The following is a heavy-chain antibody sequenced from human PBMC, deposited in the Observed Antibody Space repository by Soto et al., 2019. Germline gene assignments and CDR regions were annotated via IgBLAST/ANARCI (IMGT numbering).Heavy chain of an antibody. J-gene: IGHJ5*02. CDR3: ARGGRYYEFWSGYSRWFVP. D-gene: IGHD3-3*01. CDR2: INHSGST. CDR1: GGSFSGYY. Sequence: SETLSLTCAVHGGSFSGYYWSWIRQPPGKGLEWIGEINHSGSTNYNPSLKSRVTISVDTSKNQFSLKLSSVTAADTAVYYCARGGRYYEFWSGYSRWFVPWGQGTLVTVAS. V-gene: IGHV4-34*01.